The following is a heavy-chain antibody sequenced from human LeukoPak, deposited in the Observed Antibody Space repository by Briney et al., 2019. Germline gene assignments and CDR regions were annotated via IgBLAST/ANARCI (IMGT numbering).Heavy chain of an antibody. CDR2: IYYSGST. V-gene: IGHV4-39*02. D-gene: IGHD2-21*02. J-gene: IGHJ6*01. CDR3: ASLYCGGDCAAYFYYGMDV. CDR1: GGSISSSSYY. Sequence: SETLSLTCTVSGGSISSSSYYWGWIRQPPGKGLEWIGSIYYSGSTYYNPPLKSRVTISVDTSKNHFSRKRSSVTDADTAVYYCASLYCGGDCAAYFYYGMDVWGQGTTVTVSS.